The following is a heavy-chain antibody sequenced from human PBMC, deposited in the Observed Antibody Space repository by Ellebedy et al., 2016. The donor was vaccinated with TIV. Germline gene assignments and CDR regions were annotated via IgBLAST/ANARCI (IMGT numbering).Heavy chain of an antibody. CDR2: ISAYNGNT. D-gene: IGHD6-13*01. V-gene: IGHV1-18*01. CDR1: GYTFTSYG. CDR3: ARDYTSSWRYYYYGMDV. Sequence: AASVKVSCKASGYTFTSYGISWVRQAPGQGLEWMGWISAYNGNTNYAQKLQGRVTMTTDTSTSTAYMELRSLRSDDTAVYYCARDYTSSWRYYYYGMDVWGQGTTVTVSS. J-gene: IGHJ6*02.